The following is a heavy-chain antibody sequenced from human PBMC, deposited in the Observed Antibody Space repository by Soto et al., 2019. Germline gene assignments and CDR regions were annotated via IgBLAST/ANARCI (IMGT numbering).Heavy chain of an antibody. CDR2: ISYDGSNK. Sequence: GGSLRLSCAASGFTFSSYGMHWVRQAPGKGLEWVAVISYDGSNKYYADSVKGRFTISRDNSKNTLYLQMNSLRAEDTAVYYCARDRYYYDSSGYPSLFDYWGQGTLVTVSS. CDR3: ARDRYYYDSSGYPSLFDY. J-gene: IGHJ4*02. CDR1: GFTFSSYG. D-gene: IGHD3-22*01. V-gene: IGHV3-30*03.